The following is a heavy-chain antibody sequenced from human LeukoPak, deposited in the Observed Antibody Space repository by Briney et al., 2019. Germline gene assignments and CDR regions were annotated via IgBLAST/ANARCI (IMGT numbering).Heavy chain of an antibody. CDR2: IYYSGST. D-gene: IGHD1-26*01. V-gene: IGHV4-59*08. CDR3: SRLGGATTLNYYYYYMDV. CDR1: GGSISSYY. J-gene: IGHJ6*03. Sequence: PSETLSLTCTVSGGSISSYYWSWIRQPPGKGLEWIGYIYYSGSTNYNPSLKSRVTISVDTSKNQFSLKLSSVTAADTAVYYCSRLGGATTLNYYYYYMDVWGKGTTVTISS.